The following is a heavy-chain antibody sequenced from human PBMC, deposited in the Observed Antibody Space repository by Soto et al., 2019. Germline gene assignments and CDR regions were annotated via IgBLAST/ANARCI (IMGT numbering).Heavy chain of an antibody. Sequence: GGSLRLSCAASGFTFSSYSMNWVRQAPGKGLEWVSSISSSSSYIYYADSVKGRFTISRDNAKNSLYLQMNSLRAEHTAVYYCARRRKGGHCSSTSCYGSGMDVWGQGTTVTVSS. V-gene: IGHV3-21*01. CDR2: ISSSSSYI. CDR1: GFTFSSYS. D-gene: IGHD2-2*01. CDR3: ARRRKGGHCSSTSCYGSGMDV. J-gene: IGHJ6*02.